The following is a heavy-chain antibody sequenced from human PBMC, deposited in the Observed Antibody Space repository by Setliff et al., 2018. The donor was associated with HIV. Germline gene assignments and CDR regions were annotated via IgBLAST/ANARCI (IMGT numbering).Heavy chain of an antibody. D-gene: IGHD5-12*01. CDR3: ARVPVMATITYWYFDL. V-gene: IGHV4-59*12. CDR1: GGSISSYY. Sequence: PSETLSLTCTVSGGSISSYYWSWIRQPPGKGLEWIGYIYYSGSTNYNPSLKSRVTMSVDTSKNQFSLKLSSVTAADTAVYYCARVPVMATITYWYFDLWGRGTLVTVSS. J-gene: IGHJ2*01. CDR2: IYYSGST.